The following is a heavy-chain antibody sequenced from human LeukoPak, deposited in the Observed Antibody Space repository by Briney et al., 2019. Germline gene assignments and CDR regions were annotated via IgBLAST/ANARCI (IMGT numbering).Heavy chain of an antibody. CDR3: ARDRDSSGCHDY. CDR2: IYYSGST. V-gene: IGHV4-59*01. Sequence: SETLSLTCTVSGGSISSYYWSWIRQPPGKGLEWIGYIYYSGSTNYNRSLKSRVTISVDTSKNQFSLKLSSVTAADTAVYYCARDRDSSGCHDYWGQGTLVTVSS. J-gene: IGHJ4*02. CDR1: GGSISSYY. D-gene: IGHD6-19*01.